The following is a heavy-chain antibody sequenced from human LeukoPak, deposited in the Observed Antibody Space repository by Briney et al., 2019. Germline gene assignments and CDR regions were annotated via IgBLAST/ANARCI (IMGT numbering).Heavy chain of an antibody. Sequence: PSETLSLTCTVSGGSIGSSTYYWTWIRQPPGKGLEWIGNIHYSGNTYYNPSLKSRVSISVVTSKNQFSLRLYSVTAADTAMYYCASSVPPVAYWGQGTLVTVSS. D-gene: IGHD2-21*01. V-gene: IGHV4-39*01. CDR3: ASSVPPVAY. J-gene: IGHJ4*02. CDR1: GGSIGSSTYY. CDR2: IHYSGNT.